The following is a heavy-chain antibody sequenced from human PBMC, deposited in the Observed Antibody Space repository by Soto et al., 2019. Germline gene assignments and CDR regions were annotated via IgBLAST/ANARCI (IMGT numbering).Heavy chain of an antibody. CDR2: IFHSGST. CDR3: ARGGASFTGPAGY. J-gene: IGHJ4*02. D-gene: IGHD3-16*01. V-gene: IGHV4-31*03. Sequence: QVQLQESGPGLVKPSQTLSLTCTVSGGSITSGGYYWHWIRQHPVQGLEGIGYIFHSGSTHYNPSLKSRLTMSADTSKNQLSLRLTSVTAADTAVYYCARGGASFTGPAGYWGQGTLVTVSS. CDR1: GGSITSGGYY.